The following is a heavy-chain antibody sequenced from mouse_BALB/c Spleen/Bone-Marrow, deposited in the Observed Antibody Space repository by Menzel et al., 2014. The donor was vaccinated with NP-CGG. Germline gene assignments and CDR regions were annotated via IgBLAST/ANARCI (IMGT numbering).Heavy chain of an antibody. CDR1: GYKFSSYW. J-gene: IGHJ1*01. D-gene: IGHD1-1*01. V-gene: IGHV1-9*01. CDR3: AREDGLWYFDV. CDR2: ILPGSGST. Sequence: QVHVKQSGAELMKPGASVKISCRATGYKFSSYWIEWVKQRPGHGLEWIGEILPGSGSTNYNEKFKGKATFTADTSSNTAYMQLSSLTSEDSAVYYCAREDGLWYFDVWGAGTTVTVSS.